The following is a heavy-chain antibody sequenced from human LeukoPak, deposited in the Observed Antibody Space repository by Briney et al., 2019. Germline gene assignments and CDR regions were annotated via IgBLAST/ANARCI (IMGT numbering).Heavy chain of an antibody. CDR3: ARHGTTVVTPSTH. J-gene: IGHJ4*02. CDR1: GFIFSSYA. CDR2: ISVSSGST. V-gene: IGHV3-23*01. Sequence: GGSLRLSCAASGFIFSSYATSWVRQAPGKGLEWVSSISVSSGSTYYADSVKGRFTISRDNSKNTLYLQMNSLRAEDTAVYYCARHGTTVVTPSTHWGQGTLVTVSA. D-gene: IGHD4-23*01.